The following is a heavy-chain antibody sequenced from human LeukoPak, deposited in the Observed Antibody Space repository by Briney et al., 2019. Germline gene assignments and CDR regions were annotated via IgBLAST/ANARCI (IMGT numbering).Heavy chain of an antibody. J-gene: IGHJ3*02. D-gene: IGHD3-22*01. V-gene: IGHV4-59*03. CDR3: VRGYYDSRGDSNPFDI. Sequence: SETLSLTCTASGDSISSSYWSWIRQPPGKGLEWIGYIHHSGRTNYKPSLKSRVTIFADTSNNQFSLRLTSLIAADTAMYYCVRGYYDSRGDSNPFDIWGQGTMLTVSS. CDR2: IHHSGRT. CDR1: GDSISSSY.